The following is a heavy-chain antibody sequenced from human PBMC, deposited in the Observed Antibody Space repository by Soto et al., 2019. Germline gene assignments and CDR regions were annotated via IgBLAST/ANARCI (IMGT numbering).Heavy chain of an antibody. CDR1: GFTFNQYA. D-gene: IGHD5-12*01. Sequence: PGGSLRLSCEASGFTFNQYAMNWVRQAPGQGLEWVALMAYDGSKKYYADSVKGRFTISRDNSKNMLSLQMNSLRGDDTAVYYCSKGYTGWSSDYWGQGTLVTVSS. J-gene: IGHJ4*02. CDR3: SKGYTGWSSDY. V-gene: IGHV3-30*04. CDR2: MAYDGSKK.